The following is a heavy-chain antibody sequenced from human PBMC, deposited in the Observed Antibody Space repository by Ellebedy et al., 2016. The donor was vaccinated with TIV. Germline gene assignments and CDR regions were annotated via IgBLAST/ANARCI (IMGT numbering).Heavy chain of an antibody. CDR3: ARGHNWLDL. CDR1: GGSISSGSYY. V-gene: IGHV4-61*02. CDR2: ISSGGT. Sequence: SETLSLTXTVSGGSISSGSYYWSWVRQPAGKGLEWIGRISSGGTSYNPSLRSRVTMSVDTSKNQFSLRLTSVMAADAAVYYCARGHNWLDLWGQGTLVIVSS. J-gene: IGHJ5*02.